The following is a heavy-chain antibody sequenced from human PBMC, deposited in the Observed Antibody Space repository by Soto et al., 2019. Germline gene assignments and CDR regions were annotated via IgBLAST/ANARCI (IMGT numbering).Heavy chain of an antibody. CDR3: ARENRLGTYYFDH. CDR2: IFHTGST. CDR1: DGSISSAGYS. D-gene: IGHD7-27*01. Sequence: SETLSLTCAVSDGSISSAGYSWSWIRQPPGKGLEWIGYIFHTGSTYYNPSLKSRVTISIDRSKNQFSLNLSSVTAADTAVYYCARENRLGTYYFDHWGQGTLVTVSS. V-gene: IGHV4-30-2*01. J-gene: IGHJ4*02.